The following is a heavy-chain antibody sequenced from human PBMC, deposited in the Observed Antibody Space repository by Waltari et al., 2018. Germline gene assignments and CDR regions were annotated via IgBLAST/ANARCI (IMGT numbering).Heavy chain of an antibody. V-gene: IGHV3-33*01. CDR1: GFTFSSYG. CDR3: ARGVPPGTLFDY. D-gene: IGHD1-1*01. Sequence: QVQLVESGGGVVQPGRSLRLSCAESGFTFSSYGMHWVRQAPGKGLEWVAVIWYDGSNKYYADSVKGRFTISRDNSKNTLYLQMNSLRAEDTAVYYCARGVPPGTLFDYWGQGTLVTVSS. CDR2: IWYDGSNK. J-gene: IGHJ4*02.